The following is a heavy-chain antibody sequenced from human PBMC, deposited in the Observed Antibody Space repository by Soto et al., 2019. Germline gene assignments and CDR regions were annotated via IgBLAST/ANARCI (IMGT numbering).Heavy chain of an antibody. CDR3: ASLSGGRFLDKGDY. CDR1: GVSVTAGNL. D-gene: IGHD3-3*01. J-gene: IGHJ4*02. V-gene: IGHV4-4*02. CDR2: VFPDGST. Sequence: QVHLQESGPGLVKPWGTLSLTCAVSGVSVTAGNLWSWVRQSPGKGLEWIGEVFPDGSTNYNPSLKSRVTISLDKSQNHFSLILTSVTAADTALYYCASLSGGRFLDKGDYWGQGIQVTVSS.